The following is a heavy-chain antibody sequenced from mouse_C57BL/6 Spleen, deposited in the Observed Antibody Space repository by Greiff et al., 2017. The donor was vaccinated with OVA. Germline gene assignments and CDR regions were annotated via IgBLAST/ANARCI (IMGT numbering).Heavy chain of an antibody. V-gene: IGHV1-69*01. CDR3: ARSALTGTGAMDY. CDR2: IDPSDSYT. CDR1: GYTFTSYW. J-gene: IGHJ4*01. D-gene: IGHD4-1*01. Sequence: QVHLKQPGAELVRPGASVKLSCKASGYTFTSYWMHWVKQRPGHGLEWIGEIDPSDSYTNYNQKFKGKSTLTVDKSSSTAYMQLSSLTSEDSAVYYCARSALTGTGAMDYWGQGTSVTVSS.